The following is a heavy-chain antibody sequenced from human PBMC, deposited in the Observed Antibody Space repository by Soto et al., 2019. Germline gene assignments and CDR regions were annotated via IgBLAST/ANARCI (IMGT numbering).Heavy chain of an antibody. Sequence: QVQLVESGGGGVQPGRSLRLSCAASGFTFSSFGIHRGRQAPGKGLEWVAVISYDGSKKYYADSVKGRFTISRDNSKNTLYLQMNSLRAEDTAVYYCANGGYGGSSGGFDSWGQGTLVTVPS. V-gene: IGHV3-30*18. CDR2: ISYDGSKK. CDR3: ANGGYGGSSGGFDS. J-gene: IGHJ4*02. CDR1: GFTFSSFG. D-gene: IGHD2-15*01.